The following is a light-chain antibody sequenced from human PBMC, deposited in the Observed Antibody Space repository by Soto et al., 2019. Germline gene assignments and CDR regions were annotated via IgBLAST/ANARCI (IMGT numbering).Light chain of an antibody. CDR1: QSVSSY. V-gene: IGKV3-11*01. CDR3: QQRSNFIT. CDR2: DAS. Sequence: EIVCAQYPATLSFFPGERATLSRRASQSVSSYLGWYQQKPGQAPRLLIYDASNRATGIPARFSGSGSGIDFTLTISSLEPEDFAVYYCQQRSNFITFGQGTRLEI. J-gene: IGKJ5*01.